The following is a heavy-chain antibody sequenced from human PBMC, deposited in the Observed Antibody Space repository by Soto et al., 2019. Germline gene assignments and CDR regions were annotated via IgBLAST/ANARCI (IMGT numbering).Heavy chain of an antibody. J-gene: IGHJ6*04. V-gene: IGHV4-39*01. D-gene: IGHD2-15*01. CDR3: ARGGSIVVVVAAIPPIGMDV. Sequence: SETLSLTCTVSGGSINRSTHYWGWIRQPPGKGLEWIGSIYYSGSTYYNPSLKSRVTISVDTSKNQFSLKLSSVTAADTAVYYCARGGSIVVVVAAIPPIGMDVWGKGTTVTVSS. CDR1: GGSINRSTHY. CDR2: IYYSGST.